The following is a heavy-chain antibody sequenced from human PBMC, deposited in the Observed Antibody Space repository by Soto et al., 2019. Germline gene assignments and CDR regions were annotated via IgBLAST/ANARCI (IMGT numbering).Heavy chain of an antibody. Sequence: SETLSLTCTASSDTISSYYWSWIRQSPGKGLEWNGYTDYSGNTNYNPSLKSRVTISGDTSKNQFSLRLSSVTAADTAVYYCARAVGDPLYYLDYWGQGTLVTVSS. V-gene: IGHV4-59*08. J-gene: IGHJ4*02. CDR3: ARAVGDPLYYLDY. CDR2: TDYSGNT. D-gene: IGHD6-19*01. CDR1: SDTISSYY.